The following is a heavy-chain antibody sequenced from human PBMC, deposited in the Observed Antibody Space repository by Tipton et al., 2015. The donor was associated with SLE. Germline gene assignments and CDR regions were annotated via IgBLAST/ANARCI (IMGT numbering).Heavy chain of an antibody. V-gene: IGHV4-59*11. J-gene: IGHJ5*02. CDR1: GGSISSHY. Sequence: GLVKPSETLSLTCTVSGGSISSHYWSWIRQPPGKGLEWIGYIYYSGSTNYNPSLKSRVTISVDTSKNQFSLKLSSVTAADTAVYYCARTSPLYDSTGVWFDPWGQGTLVTVSS. CDR3: ARTSPLYDSTGVWFDP. D-gene: IGHD2/OR15-2a*01. CDR2: IYYSGST.